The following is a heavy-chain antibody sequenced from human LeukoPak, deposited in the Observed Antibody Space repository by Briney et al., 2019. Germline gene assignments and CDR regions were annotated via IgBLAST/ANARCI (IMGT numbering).Heavy chain of an antibody. CDR3: ARGNSYDSSDYPEYFQN. CDR2: IYYSGST. CDR1: GGSISSSSYY. Sequence: KPSETLSLTCTVSGGSISSSSYYWGWIRQPPGKGLEWIGSIYYSGSTYYNPSLKSRVTISVDTSKNQFSLKLSSVTAADTAVYYCARGNSYDSSDYPEYFQNWGQGTLVTVSS. V-gene: IGHV4-39*07. D-gene: IGHD3-22*01. J-gene: IGHJ1*01.